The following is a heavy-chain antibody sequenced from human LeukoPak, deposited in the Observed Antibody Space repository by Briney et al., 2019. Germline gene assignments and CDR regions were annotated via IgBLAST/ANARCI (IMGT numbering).Heavy chain of an antibody. D-gene: IGHD5-24*01. J-gene: IGHJ4*02. CDR2: ISYDGSNK. CDR1: GFTFSSYA. CDR3: ARDKMATIDY. Sequence: PGRSLRLSCAASGFTFSSYAMHWVRQAPGKGLEWVAVISYDGSNKYYADSVKGRFTISRDNSKNTLYLQMNSLRAEDTAVYYCARDKMATIDYWGQGTLVTVSS. V-gene: IGHV3-30-3*01.